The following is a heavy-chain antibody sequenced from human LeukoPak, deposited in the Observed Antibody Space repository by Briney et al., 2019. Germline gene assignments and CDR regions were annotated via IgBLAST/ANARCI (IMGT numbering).Heavy chain of an antibody. CDR2: IHYSGST. J-gene: IGHJ4*02. CDR1: GGSINSYY. D-gene: IGHD2-2*02. V-gene: IGHV4-59*01. CDR3: ARGLGYCSSTSCYTGPYFDY. Sequence: SETLSLTCTVSGGSINSYYWSWIRQPPGRGLEWVGSIHYSGSTSYNPSLRSRVTISVDTSKNQFSLKLSSVTAADTAVYYCARGLGYCSSTSCYTGPYFDYWGQGTLVTVSS.